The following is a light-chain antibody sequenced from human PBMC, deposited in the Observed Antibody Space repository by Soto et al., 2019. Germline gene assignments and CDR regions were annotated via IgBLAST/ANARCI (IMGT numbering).Light chain of an antibody. CDR1: QSVSNN. V-gene: IGKV3-15*01. J-gene: IGKJ4*01. CDR3: QQYNKWPLT. CDR2: HTS. Sequence: EIVMTQSPATLSVSPGERATLSCRASQSVSNNLAWYQQKPGQAPRLLIYHTSTSATGIPARFSGSGSGTEFTLTISRLQSQDFAVYYCQQYNKWPLTFGGGSQVEIK.